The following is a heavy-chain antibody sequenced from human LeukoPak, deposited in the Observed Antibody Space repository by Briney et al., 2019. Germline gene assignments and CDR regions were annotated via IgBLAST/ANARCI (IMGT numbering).Heavy chain of an antibody. CDR1: GGTFSSYA. CDR2: ITPMFGTA. Sequence: AASVKVSCTASGGTFSSYAISWVRQAPGQGLEWMGGITPMFGTANYAQKFQGRVTITADESTSTAYMGLSSLRSEDTAVYYCVRDGSYYDSSGYYYLYWGQGTLVTVSS. V-gene: IGHV1-69*13. J-gene: IGHJ4*02. D-gene: IGHD3-22*01. CDR3: VRDGSYYDSSGYYYLY.